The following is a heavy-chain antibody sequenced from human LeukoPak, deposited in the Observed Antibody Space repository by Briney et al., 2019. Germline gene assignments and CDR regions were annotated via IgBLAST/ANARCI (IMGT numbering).Heavy chain of an antibody. CDR1: GFTFSYYD. D-gene: IGHD5-24*01. CDR3: ASEWPDAFDI. Sequence: GGSLRLSCAASGFTFSYYDFHWVRQAPGKGLQWVSSISSTTTYIYYADSLKGRFTISRDNTRNSLYLQMNSLTAEDTAVYYCASEWPDAFDIWGQGTMVTVSS. V-gene: IGHV3-21*01. CDR2: ISSTTTYI. J-gene: IGHJ3*02.